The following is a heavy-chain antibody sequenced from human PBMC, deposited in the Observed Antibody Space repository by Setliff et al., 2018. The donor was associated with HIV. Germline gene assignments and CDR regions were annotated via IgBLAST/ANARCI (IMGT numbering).Heavy chain of an antibody. Sequence: ASVKVSCTASGYVFSNYGISWVRQAPGQGLEWMGWISVHNGNTKSAQNIQGRVTMTTDASTTTAYMELRSLRSDDTAIYYCARLPKPDSSGWGYFDFWGQGTLVTVSS. J-gene: IGHJ4*02. V-gene: IGHV1-18*01. CDR3: ARLPKPDSSGWGYFDF. CDR2: ISVHNGNT. CDR1: GYVFSNYG. D-gene: IGHD3-22*01.